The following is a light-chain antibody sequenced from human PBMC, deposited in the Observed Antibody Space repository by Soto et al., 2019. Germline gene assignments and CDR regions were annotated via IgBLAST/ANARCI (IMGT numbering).Light chain of an antibody. CDR2: NNI. Sequence: QSVLTQPPSSSGTHGQKVTISCSGSNSNIGSNTVSWFQQLPGRAPKLLLYNNIYRPPGVPDRFSGSKSGTSVSLAISGLQSEDEADYYCAAWDDSLDGHVVFGGGTQLTVL. V-gene: IGLV1-44*01. CDR3: AAWDDSLDGHVV. CDR1: NSNIGSNT. J-gene: IGLJ7*01.